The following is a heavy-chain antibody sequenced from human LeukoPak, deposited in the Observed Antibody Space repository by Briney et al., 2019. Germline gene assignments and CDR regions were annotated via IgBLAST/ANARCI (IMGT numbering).Heavy chain of an antibody. D-gene: IGHD3-10*01. J-gene: IGHJ4*02. CDR1: GFTFDDYG. CDR2: INWNGGST. CDR3: ARLVSSGSLYYFDY. V-gene: IGHV3-20*01. Sequence: GRSLRLSCAASGFTFDDYGMSWVRQAPGKGLEWVSGINWNGGSTGYADSVKGRFTISRDNAKNSLYLQMNSLRAEDTALYHCARLVSSGSLYYFDYWGQGTLVTVSS.